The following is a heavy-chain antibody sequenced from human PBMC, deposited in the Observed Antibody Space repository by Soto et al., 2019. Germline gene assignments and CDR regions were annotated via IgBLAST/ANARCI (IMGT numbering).Heavy chain of an antibody. Sequence: GGSLRLSCAASGFTVSSNYMSWVRQAPGKGLEWVSVIYSGGSTYYADSVKGRFTISRDNSKNTLYLQMNSLRAEDTAVYYCAGDPPLRWAIDAFDIWGQGTMVTVSS. J-gene: IGHJ3*02. D-gene: IGHD2-21*01. V-gene: IGHV3-66*02. CDR3: AGDPPLRWAIDAFDI. CDR1: GFTVSSNY. CDR2: IYSGGST.